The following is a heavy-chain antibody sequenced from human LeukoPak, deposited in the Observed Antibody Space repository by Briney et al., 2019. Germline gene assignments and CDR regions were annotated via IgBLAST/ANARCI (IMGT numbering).Heavy chain of an antibody. V-gene: IGHV4-4*09. CDR2: IYSSGSN. Sequence: PSEPLSLTCTVSGGSIRRFYWRWFRQPPGKGLEWIGYIYSSGSNNYNPSLRSRVTIAVDMSKNQCSLKLSSVTAADTGVYYWARKAGYYGSENDYWGQGTLVIVSS. D-gene: IGHD3-10*01. J-gene: IGHJ4*02. CDR1: GGSIRRFY. CDR3: ARKAGYYGSENDY.